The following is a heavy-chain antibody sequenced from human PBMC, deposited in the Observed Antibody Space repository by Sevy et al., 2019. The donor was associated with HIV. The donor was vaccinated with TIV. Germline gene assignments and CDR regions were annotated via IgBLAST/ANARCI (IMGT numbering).Heavy chain of an antibody. Sequence: GGSLRLSCAASGFTFSSYGMHWVRQAPGKGLEWVAVISYDGSNKYYADSVKGRFTISRDNSKNTLYLQMNSLRAEDTAVYYCAKGFKGKTSVTDWFDPWGQGTLVTVSS. CDR2: ISYDGSNK. CDR3: AKGFKGKTSVTDWFDP. V-gene: IGHV3-30*18. J-gene: IGHJ5*02. CDR1: GFTFSSYG. D-gene: IGHD6-13*01.